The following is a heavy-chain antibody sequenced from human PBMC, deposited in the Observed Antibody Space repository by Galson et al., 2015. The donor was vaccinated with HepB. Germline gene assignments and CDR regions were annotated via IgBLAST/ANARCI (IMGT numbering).Heavy chain of an antibody. CDR1: GFTFSSYS. D-gene: IGHD6-19*01. V-gene: IGHV3-21*01. Sequence: SLRLSCAASGFTFSSYSMNWVRQAPGKGLEWVSSISSSSGYIYYADSVKGRFTSSRDNAKNSLYLQMNSLRAEDTAVYYCARDPQSLQWLVPGVDYWGQGTLVTVSS. J-gene: IGHJ4*02. CDR3: ARDPQSLQWLVPGVDY. CDR2: ISSSSGYI.